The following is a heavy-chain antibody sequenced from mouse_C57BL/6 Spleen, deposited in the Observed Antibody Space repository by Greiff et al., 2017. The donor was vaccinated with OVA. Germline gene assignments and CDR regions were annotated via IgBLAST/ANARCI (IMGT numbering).Heavy chain of an antibody. Sequence: QVQLQQPGAELVMPGASVKLSCKASGYTFTSYWMHWVKQRPGQGLEWIGEIDPSDSYTNYNQKFKGKSTLTVDKSSSTAYMQLSSLTSEDSAVYYCARWDDLGTFAYWGQGTLVTVSA. V-gene: IGHV1-69*01. D-gene: IGHD5-5*01. CDR2: IDPSDSYT. CDR1: GYTFTSYW. CDR3: ARWDDLGTFAY. J-gene: IGHJ3*01.